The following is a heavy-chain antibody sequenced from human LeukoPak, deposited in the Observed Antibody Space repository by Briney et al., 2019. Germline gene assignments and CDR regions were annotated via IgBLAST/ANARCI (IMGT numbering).Heavy chain of an antibody. CDR3: ARARVVIGDFDY. J-gene: IGHJ4*02. Sequence: GGSLRLSCAASGFTFNSYSMNWVRQAPGKGLEWLSYISSSSSTIYYADSVKGRFTISRDNAKNSLYLQMNSLRAEDTAVYYCARARVVIGDFDYWGQGTLVTVSS. CDR2: ISSSSSTI. D-gene: IGHD2-21*01. CDR1: GFTFNSYS. V-gene: IGHV3-48*01.